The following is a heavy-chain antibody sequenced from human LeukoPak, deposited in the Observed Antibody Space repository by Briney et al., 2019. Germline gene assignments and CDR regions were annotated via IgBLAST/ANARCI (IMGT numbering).Heavy chain of an antibody. Sequence: SETLSLTCTVSGGSISSYYWSWIRQPPGKGLEGMGDIYYSGSTNYNPPLKSRVTISVDTSKNQFSLKLSSVTAADTAVYYCARASRGDYVWGSYRPYYFDYWGQGTLVTVSS. CDR1: GGSISSYY. V-gene: IGHV4-59*01. D-gene: IGHD3-16*02. CDR3: ARASRGDYVWGSYRPYYFDY. J-gene: IGHJ4*02. CDR2: IYYSGST.